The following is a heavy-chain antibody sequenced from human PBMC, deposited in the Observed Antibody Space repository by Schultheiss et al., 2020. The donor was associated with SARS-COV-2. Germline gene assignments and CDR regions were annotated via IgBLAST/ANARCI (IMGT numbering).Heavy chain of an antibody. D-gene: IGHD2-15*01. CDR1: GFTFDDYG. CDR3: AREGCSGGSCYSNNAFDT. CDR2: INWNGGST. J-gene: IGHJ3*02. Sequence: GGSLRLSCAASGFTFDDYGMSWVRQAPGKGLEWVTGINWNGGSTGYADSVKGRFTISRDNAKNSLYLQMNSLRAEDTALYYCAREGCSGGSCYSNNAFDTWGQGTMVTVSS. V-gene: IGHV3-20*04.